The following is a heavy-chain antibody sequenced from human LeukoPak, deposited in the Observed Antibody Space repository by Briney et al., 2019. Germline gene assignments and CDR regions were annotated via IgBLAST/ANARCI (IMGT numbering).Heavy chain of an antibody. CDR1: GFTFSSYS. CDR2: IYNGDAT. CDR3: AREEDRWEWFDP. V-gene: IGHV3-66*01. Sequence: GGSLRLSCAASGFTFSSYSMNWVRQAPGKGLEWVSVIYNGDATQYADSVKGRFTVSRDNSKNTLFLQMNNLRVDDTAVYYCAREEDRWEWFDPRGQGTLVTVSS. J-gene: IGHJ5*02. D-gene: IGHD1-26*01.